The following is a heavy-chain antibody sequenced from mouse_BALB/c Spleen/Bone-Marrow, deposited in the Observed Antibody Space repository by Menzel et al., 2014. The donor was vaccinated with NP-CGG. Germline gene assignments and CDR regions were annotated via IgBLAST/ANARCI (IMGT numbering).Heavy chain of an antibody. D-gene: IGHD1-2*01. CDR3: AEITTAAYYVMDY. J-gene: IGHJ4*01. CDR1: GFNIEDTY. Sequence: EVKVVESGAELVKPGASVKLSCTASGFNIEDTYIHWVKQRPEQGLEWIGRIDPANGNTKYDPKFQGKATITADTSSNTAYLQLSSLTSEDTAVYYCAEITTAAYYVMDYWGQGTSVTGSS. CDR2: IDPANGNT. V-gene: IGHV14-3*02.